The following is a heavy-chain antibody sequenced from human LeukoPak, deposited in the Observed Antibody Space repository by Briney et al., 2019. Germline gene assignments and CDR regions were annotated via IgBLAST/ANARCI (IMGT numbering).Heavy chain of an antibody. V-gene: IGHV3-30*02. Sequence: GGSLRLSCAASGFTFSSYGMHWVRQAPGKGLEWVAFIRYDGSNKYYADSVKGRFTISRDNSKNTLYLQMNSLRAEDTAVYFCARDTYRFDDYWGQGTLVTVSS. CDR2: IRYDGSNK. CDR1: GFTFSSYG. J-gene: IGHJ4*02. CDR3: ARDTYRFDDY.